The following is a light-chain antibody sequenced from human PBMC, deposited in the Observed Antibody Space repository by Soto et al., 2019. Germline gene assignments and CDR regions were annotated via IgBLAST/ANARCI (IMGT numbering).Light chain of an antibody. CDR1: QSVWSNY. Sequence: EIVLTQSPGTLSLSPGERATLSCRASQSVWSNYFAWYQQKPGQAPRLLIYGVSSRATGIPDRFSGGGSGTDFPLTISRLEAEDFAVYYCQQYGGSPTTFGGGTKVEIK. V-gene: IGKV3-20*01. J-gene: IGKJ4*01. CDR3: QQYGGSPTT. CDR2: GVS.